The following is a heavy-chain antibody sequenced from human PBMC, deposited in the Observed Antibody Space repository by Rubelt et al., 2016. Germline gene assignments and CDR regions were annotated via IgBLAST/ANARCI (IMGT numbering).Heavy chain of an antibody. Sequence: EVYLVESGGGLVQPGGSLRLSCAASGFSVRSSYMSWVRQAPGKGLEWVSLIYSTSDAYYTDSVRGRFTNSRDNSKNTLYLHMNSLRPEDTAVYYCARGGDMDVWGQGTTVTVSS. D-gene: IGHD3-16*01. CDR2: IYSTSDA. CDR3: ARGGDMDV. J-gene: IGHJ6*02. CDR1: GFSVRSSY. V-gene: IGHV3-66*02.